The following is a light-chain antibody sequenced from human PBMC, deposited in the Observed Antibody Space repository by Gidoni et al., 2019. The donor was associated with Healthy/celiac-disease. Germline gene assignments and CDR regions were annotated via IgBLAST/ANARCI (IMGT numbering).Light chain of an antibody. CDR3: QQYSNWPPIT. Sequence: EIVMTTSPATLSVSPGERAPPSRRASQSVSSNLAWYQQKPGQAPRLLIYGASTRATGIPARFSGSGSGTEFTLTISSLQSEDFAVYYCQQYSNWPPITFGQGTRLEIK. V-gene: IGKV3-15*01. CDR2: GAS. CDR1: QSVSSN. J-gene: IGKJ5*01.